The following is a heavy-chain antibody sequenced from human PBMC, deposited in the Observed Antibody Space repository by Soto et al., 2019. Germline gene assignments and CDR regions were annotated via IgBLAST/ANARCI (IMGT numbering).Heavy chain of an antibody. CDR1: GDSMTSSSYY. Sequence: SETLSLTCTVSGDSMTSSSYYWGWIRQPPGKGLEWIGSIYYSERTSYNSGSTYYSPSLKSRVTISGDTSKSQFSLKLSSVTAADTAVYYCARHTRNQFDPWGQGTLVTSPQ. CDR3: ARHTRNQFDP. CDR2: IYYSERTSYNSGST. J-gene: IGHJ5*02. V-gene: IGHV4-39*01.